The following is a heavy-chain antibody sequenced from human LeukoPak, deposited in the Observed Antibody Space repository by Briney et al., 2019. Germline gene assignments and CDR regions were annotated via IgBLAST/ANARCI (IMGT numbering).Heavy chain of an antibody. CDR2: ISSSSSYI. V-gene: IGHV3-21*04. CDR1: GFTFSSYS. D-gene: IGHD6-19*01. J-gene: IGHJ4*01. CDR3: AKGIYSSGWSYFDY. Sequence: GGSLRLSCAASGFTFSSYSMNWVRQAPGRGLEWVSSISSSSSYIYYADSVKGRFTISRDNAKNSLYLQMNSLRAEDTAVYYCAKGIYSSGWSYFDYWGHGTLVTVSS.